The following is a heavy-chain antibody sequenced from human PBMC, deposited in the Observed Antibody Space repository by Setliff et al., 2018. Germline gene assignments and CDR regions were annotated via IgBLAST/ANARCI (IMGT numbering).Heavy chain of an antibody. V-gene: IGHV4-39*01. CDR2: IDYTGNT. CDR1: GGSISADHYY. J-gene: IGHJ4*02. CDR3: AAPGGGSYRF. D-gene: IGHD1-26*01. Sequence: SETLSLTCTASGGSISADHYYWGWIRQPPGKGLEWIGSIDYTGNTWHNPSLKSRVTISVDTSKNQFSLNLSSVTAADTAVNYCAAPGGGSYRFWGQGTLVTVSS.